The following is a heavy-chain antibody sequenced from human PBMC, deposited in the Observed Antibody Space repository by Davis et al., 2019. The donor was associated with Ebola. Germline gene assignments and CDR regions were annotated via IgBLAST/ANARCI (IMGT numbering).Heavy chain of an antibody. J-gene: IGHJ6*02. CDR2: VNGIGHGI. V-gene: IGHV3-23*01. D-gene: IGHD2-15*01. Sequence: PGGSLRLSCEVSGFPFDNFVINWVRQAPGKGLEWVATVNGIGHGIYYADAVKGRFTLFRDNSKRRVSLQMNSLRVEDTAVYFCARGAGPCSGETCLYRTDYYFYGMDVWGQGTTVTVSS. CDR1: GFPFDNFV. CDR3: ARGAGPCSGETCLYRTDYYFYGMDV.